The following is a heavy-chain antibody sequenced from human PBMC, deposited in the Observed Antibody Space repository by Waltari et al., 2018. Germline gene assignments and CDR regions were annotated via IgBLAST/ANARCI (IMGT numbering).Heavy chain of an antibody. CDR1: GGSISSSSYY. J-gene: IGHJ4*02. D-gene: IGHD6-19*01. V-gene: IGHV4-39*07. CDR3: ARGRAPSSGWPFFDY. CDR2: SYYSWST. Sequence: QLQLQESGPGLVKPSETLSLTCTVSGGSISSSSYYWGWIRQPPGKGREWIGSSYYSWSTYYNPSLKSRGTISVDTSKNQFSLKLSSVTAADTAVYYCARGRAPSSGWPFFDYWGQGTLVTVSS.